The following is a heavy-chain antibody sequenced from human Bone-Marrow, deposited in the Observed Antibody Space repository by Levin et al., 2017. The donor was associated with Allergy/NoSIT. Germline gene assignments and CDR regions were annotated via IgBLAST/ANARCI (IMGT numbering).Heavy chain of an antibody. CDR2: IRSKAYGGTT. CDR1: GFTFGDYA. V-gene: IGHV3-49*03. D-gene: IGHD1-26*01. Sequence: GESLKISCTASGFTFGDYAMSWFRQAPGKGLEWVGFIRSKAYGGTTEYAASVKGRFTISRDDSKSIAYLQMNSLKTEDTAVYYCTRDGRVGATSAFDIWGQGTMVTVSS. J-gene: IGHJ3*02. CDR3: TRDGRVGATSAFDI.